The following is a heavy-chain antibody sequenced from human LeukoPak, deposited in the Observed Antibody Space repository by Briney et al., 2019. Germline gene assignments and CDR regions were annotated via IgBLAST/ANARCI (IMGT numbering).Heavy chain of an antibody. Sequence: GESLKISCKGSGYSFTSYWIAWVRQMPGKGLEWMGIIYPGDFDTRYSPSFQGQVTNSADKSISTAYLQWSSLKASDTAVYYCARRAVTTGYFDYWGQGSLVTVSS. J-gene: IGHJ4*02. CDR1: GYSFTSYW. CDR2: IYPGDFDT. V-gene: IGHV5-51*01. CDR3: ARRAVTTGYFDY. D-gene: IGHD4-17*01.